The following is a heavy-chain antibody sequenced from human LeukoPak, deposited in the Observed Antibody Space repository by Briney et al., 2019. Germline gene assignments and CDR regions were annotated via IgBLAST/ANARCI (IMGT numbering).Heavy chain of an antibody. D-gene: IGHD2-21*01. Sequence: ETLSLTCAVYGGSFSGYYWSWIRQPPGKGLVWVSRLNRGGDTTTYADSVKGRFTISRDNAKNTLYLQMNSLRVEDTAVYYCARSKEESYSYTLDPWGQGILVTVSS. J-gene: IGHJ5*02. V-gene: IGHV3-74*01. CDR1: GGSFSGYY. CDR3: ARSKEESYSYTLDP. CDR2: LNRGGDTT.